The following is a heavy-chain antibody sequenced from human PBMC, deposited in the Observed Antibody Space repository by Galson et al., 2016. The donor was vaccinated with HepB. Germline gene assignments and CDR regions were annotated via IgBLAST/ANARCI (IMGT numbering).Heavy chain of an antibody. CDR2: ISSNGVAM. J-gene: IGHJ4*02. CDR3: TTGWGWHAD. V-gene: IGHV3-11*01. CDR1: GFTFSDYY. D-gene: IGHD3-16*01. Sequence: SLRLSCAASGFTFSDYYMSWIRQAPGKGLEWVSYISSNGVAMHYADSVKGRFTISRDNAKKSVYLQMDSLRAEDTAVYYCTTGWGWHADWGQGALVTVSS.